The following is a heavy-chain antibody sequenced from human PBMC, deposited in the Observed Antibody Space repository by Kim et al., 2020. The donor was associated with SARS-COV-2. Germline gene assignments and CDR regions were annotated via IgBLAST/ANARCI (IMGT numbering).Heavy chain of an antibody. CDR3: ARGWTPVAYYGMDV. J-gene: IGHJ6*02. CDR1: GGSFSGYY. Sequence: SETLSLTCAVYGGSFSGYYWSWIRQPPGKGLEWIGEINHSGSTNYNPSLKSRVTISVDTSKNQFSLKLSSVTAADTAVYYCARGWTPVAYYGMDVWGQGPTVTVSS. CDR2: INHSGST. V-gene: IGHV4-34*01. D-gene: IGHD6-19*01.